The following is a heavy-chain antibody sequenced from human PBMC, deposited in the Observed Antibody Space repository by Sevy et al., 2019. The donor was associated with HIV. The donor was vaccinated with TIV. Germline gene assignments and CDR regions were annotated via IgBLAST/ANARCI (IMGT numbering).Heavy chain of an antibody. CDR3: ARGAMIFGVVIDYYYYGMDV. J-gene: IGHJ6*02. CDR2: ISSSGSTI. V-gene: IGHV3-11*01. CDR1: GFTFSDYY. D-gene: IGHD3-3*01. Sequence: GGSLRLSCAASGFTFSDYYMSWIRQAPGKGLEWVSYISSSGSTIYYADSVKGRFTISRDNAKNSLYLQMNSLRAEDTAVYYCARGAMIFGVVIDYYYYGMDVWGQGTTVTVSS.